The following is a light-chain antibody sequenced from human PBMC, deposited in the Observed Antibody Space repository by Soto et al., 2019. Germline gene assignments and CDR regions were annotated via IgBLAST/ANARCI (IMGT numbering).Light chain of an antibody. V-gene: IGKV1-5*01. CDR1: QTISRW. CDR2: DAS. J-gene: IGKJ5*01. CDR3: HSRA. Sequence: DIQLTQTPSTLSASVGDDVTITCRASQTISRWLAWYQQKSGRAPKLLIYDASTLESGVPSRFSGSGSETEFTLTISRLQPDDFATYFCHSRAFGQGTRLEIK.